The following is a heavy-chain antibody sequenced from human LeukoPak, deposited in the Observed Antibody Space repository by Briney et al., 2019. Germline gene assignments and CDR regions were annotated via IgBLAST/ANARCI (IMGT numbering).Heavy chain of an antibody. V-gene: IGHV3-30-3*01. D-gene: IGHD4-11*01. CDR3: ASACYRTYLPCY. J-gene: IGHJ4*02. Sequence: GRSLRLSCAASGFTFSSYAMHWVRQAPGKGLEWVAVISYDGSNKYYADSVKGRFTISRDNSKNTLYLQMNSLRAEDTAVYYCASACYRTYLPCYWGQGTLVTVSS. CDR1: GFTFSSYA. CDR2: ISYDGSNK.